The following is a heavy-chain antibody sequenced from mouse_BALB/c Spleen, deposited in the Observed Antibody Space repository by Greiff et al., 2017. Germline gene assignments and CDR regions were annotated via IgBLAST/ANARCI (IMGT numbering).Heavy chain of an antibody. V-gene: IGHV3-2*02. CDR3: ARSEYYGSSYYAMDY. CDR2: ISYSGST. CDR1: GYSITSDYA. D-gene: IGHD1-1*01. Sequence: EVKLQESGPGLVKPSQSLSLTCTVTGYSITSDYAWNWIRQFPGNKLEWMGYISYSGSTSYNPSLKSRISITRDTSKNQFFLQLNSVTTEDTATYYCARSEYYGSSYYAMDYWGQGTSVTVSS. J-gene: IGHJ4*01.